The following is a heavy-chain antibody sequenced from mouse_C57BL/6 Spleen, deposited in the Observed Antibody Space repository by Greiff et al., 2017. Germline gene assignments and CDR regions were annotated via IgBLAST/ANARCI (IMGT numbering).Heavy chain of an antibody. CDR3: VSSYYYGSSGFAY. J-gene: IGHJ3*01. CDR1: GFSFNTYA. CDR2: IRSKSNNYAT. V-gene: IGHV10-1*01. D-gene: IGHD1-1*01. Sequence: EVQRVESGGGLVQPKGSLKLSCAASGFSFNTYAMNWVRQAPGKGLEWVARIRSKSNNYATYYADSVKDRFTISRDDSESMLYLQMNNLKTEDTAMYYCVSSYYYGSSGFAYWGQGTLVTVSA.